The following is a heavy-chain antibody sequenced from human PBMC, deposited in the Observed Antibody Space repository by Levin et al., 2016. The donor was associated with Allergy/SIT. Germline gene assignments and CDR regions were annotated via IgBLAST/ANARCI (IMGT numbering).Heavy chain of an antibody. J-gene: IGHJ4*02. D-gene: IGHD2/OR15-2a*01. CDR3: AKDTGPSSMTAAY. CDR2: ISWNSGSI. V-gene: IGHV3-9*01. Sequence: VRQAPGKGLEWVSGISWNSGSIAYADSVKGRFTISRDNAKNSLYLQMNSLRAEDTALYYCAKDTGPSSMTAAYWGQGTLVTVSS.